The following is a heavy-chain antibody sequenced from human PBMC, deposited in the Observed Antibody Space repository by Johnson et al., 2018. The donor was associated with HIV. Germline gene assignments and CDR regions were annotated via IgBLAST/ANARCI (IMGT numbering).Heavy chain of an antibody. Sequence: QVQLVESGGGVVQPGGSLRLSCAASGFTFSSYGMHWVRQSPGKGLEWVAFIRYDGSNKYYADSVKGRFTISRDNSKNTLYLQMNSLRAEDTAVYYCARKGGSDLYDAFDFWGRGTMVTVSS. CDR2: IRYDGSNK. J-gene: IGHJ3*01. CDR1: GFTFSSYG. D-gene: IGHD1-26*01. CDR3: ARKGGSDLYDAFDF. V-gene: IGHV3-30*02.